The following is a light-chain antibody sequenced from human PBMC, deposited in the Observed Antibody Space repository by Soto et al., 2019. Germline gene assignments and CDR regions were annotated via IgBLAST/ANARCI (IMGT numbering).Light chain of an antibody. CDR1: SSDVGDYEY. Sequence: QSVLTQPASVSGSPGQSITISCTGTSSDVGDYEYVSWYQQHPGKGPKLMIYEVSNRTSGVSNRFSGSKSGNTASLTISGLQAEDETEYYCHSYDSSLSGSEVFGTGTKVTVL. CDR2: EVS. CDR3: HSYDSSLSGSEV. V-gene: IGLV2-14*01. J-gene: IGLJ1*01.